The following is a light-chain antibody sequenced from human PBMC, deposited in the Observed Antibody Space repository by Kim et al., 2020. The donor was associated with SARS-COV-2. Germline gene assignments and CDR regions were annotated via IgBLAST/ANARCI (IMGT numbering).Light chain of an antibody. CDR1: QSIDNM. CDR3: QQYNGYPLT. CDR2: EAS. V-gene: IGKV1-5*03. Sequence: ASVGDRVTIPCRASQSIDNMLAGYQQKPEKAPKFLIYEASSLESAVPSMFSGIGSGTEFTLTISSLRPDDLATYYCQQYNGYPLTFGGGTKVDIK. J-gene: IGKJ4*01.